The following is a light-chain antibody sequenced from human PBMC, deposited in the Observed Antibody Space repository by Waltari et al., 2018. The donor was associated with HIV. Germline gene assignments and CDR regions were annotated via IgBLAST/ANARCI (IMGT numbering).Light chain of an antibody. Sequence: QSVLTQPPSVSGAPGQRVTISCTGSSSNIGAVYAVHWYQQLPGTAPKLLIYDNSTRPSGVPDRFSGSKSGTSASLAITGLQAEDEADYYCQSYDSSLSGSGVFGTGTKVTVL. CDR1: SSNIGAVYA. CDR2: DNS. J-gene: IGLJ1*01. V-gene: IGLV1-40*01. CDR3: QSYDSSLSGSGV.